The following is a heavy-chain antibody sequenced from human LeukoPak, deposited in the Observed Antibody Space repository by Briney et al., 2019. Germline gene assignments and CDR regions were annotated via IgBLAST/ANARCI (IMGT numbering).Heavy chain of an antibody. CDR3: ATYCIITSCPHRRAFDI. Sequence: KSSETLSLTCTVSGGSISSYCWSWIRQPPGKGLEWIGYIYYSGSTNYNPSLKSRVTISIDTSKNQFSLKLSSVTAADTAVYYCATYCIITSCPHRRAFDIWGQGTMVTVSS. D-gene: IGHD2-2*01. J-gene: IGHJ3*02. CDR1: GGSISSYC. CDR2: IYYSGST. V-gene: IGHV4-59*08.